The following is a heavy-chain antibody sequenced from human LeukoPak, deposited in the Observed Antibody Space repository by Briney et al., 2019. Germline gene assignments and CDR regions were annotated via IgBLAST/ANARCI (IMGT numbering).Heavy chain of an antibody. Sequence: GGSLRLSCAASGFTFSNYAMSWVRQAPGKGLEWVSAITGSDGRTYYADSVKGRFTISRDNSKNTLYLQMNSLRAEDTAVYYCARPKRYSAYDCDYWGQGTLVTVSS. CDR3: ARPKRYSAYDCDY. D-gene: IGHD5-12*01. J-gene: IGHJ4*02. V-gene: IGHV3-23*01. CDR1: GFTFSNYA. CDR2: ITGSDGRT.